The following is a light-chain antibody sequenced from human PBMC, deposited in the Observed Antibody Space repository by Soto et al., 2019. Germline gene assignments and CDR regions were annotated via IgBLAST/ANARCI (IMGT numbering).Light chain of an antibody. J-gene: IGKJ4*01. V-gene: IGKV3-11*01. CDR1: QSVSSY. Sequence: EIVLTQSPATLSLSPGEIATGSCRASQSVSSYLAWYQQKAGQAPRPLIYDASNRATGIPARFSGSGSGTDFTLTLRSLEPEDSAVYYCQQRSSSPLTFGGGTKVDIK. CDR3: QQRSSSPLT. CDR2: DAS.